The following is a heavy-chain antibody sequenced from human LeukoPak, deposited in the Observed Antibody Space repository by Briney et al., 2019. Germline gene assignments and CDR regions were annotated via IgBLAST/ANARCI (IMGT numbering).Heavy chain of an antibody. CDR1: GFTFSTYS. V-gene: IGHV3-21*01. Sequence: GGSLRLSCAASGFTFSTYSMNWVRRAPGKGLEWVSSISSSSSYIDFADSVKGRFTVSRDNAKNSLYLQMNSLRAEDTAVYYCVREDGYCSSNSCSYFDYWGQGTLVTVSS. J-gene: IGHJ4*02. CDR3: VREDGYCSSNSCSYFDY. CDR2: ISSSSSYI. D-gene: IGHD2-2*01.